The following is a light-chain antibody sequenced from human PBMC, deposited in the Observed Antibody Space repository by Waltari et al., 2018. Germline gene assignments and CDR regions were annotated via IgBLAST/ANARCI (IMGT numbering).Light chain of an antibody. CDR1: NIGTKN. CDR3: QVWDSSSAVV. V-gene: IGLV3-9*01. J-gene: IGLJ1*01. CDR2: RDN. Sequence: SSELTQPLSVSVALGQTAKITCGGNNIGTKNVHWYQQKPGPAPVVVIYRDNTRPSGIPERFSGSNSGNTATLTISRAQAGDEADYYCQVWDSSSAVVFGTGTKVTVL.